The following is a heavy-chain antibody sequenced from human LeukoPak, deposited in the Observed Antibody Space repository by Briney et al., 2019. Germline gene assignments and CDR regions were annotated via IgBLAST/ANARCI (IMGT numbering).Heavy chain of an antibody. V-gene: IGHV4-34*01. CDR3: ASTPRRLVSVRYMDV. CDR1: GGSFSGYY. D-gene: IGHD4-17*01. CDR2: INHSGST. Sequence: PSETLSLTCAVYGGSFSGYYWSWIRQPPGKGLEWIGEINHSGSTNYNPSLKSRVTISVDTSKNQFSLKLSSVTAADTAVYYCASTPRRLVSVRYMDVWGKGTTVTVSS. J-gene: IGHJ6*03.